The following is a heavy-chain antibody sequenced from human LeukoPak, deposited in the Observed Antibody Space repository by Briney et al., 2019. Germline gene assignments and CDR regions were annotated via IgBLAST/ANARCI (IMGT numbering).Heavy chain of an antibody. D-gene: IGHD4-4*01. J-gene: IGHJ5*02. CDR2: INHSGST. CDR1: GGSFSGYY. V-gene: IGHV4-34*01. Sequence: SETLSLTCAVYGGSFSGYYWCWIRQPPGKGLEWIGEINHSGSTNYNPSLKSRVTISVDTSKNQFSLKLSSVTAAHTAVYYCARAGWRNYGWFDPWGQGTLVTVSS. CDR3: ARAGWRNYGWFDP.